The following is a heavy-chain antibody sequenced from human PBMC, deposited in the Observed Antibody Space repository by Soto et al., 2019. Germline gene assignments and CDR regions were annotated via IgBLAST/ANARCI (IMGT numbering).Heavy chain of an antibody. V-gene: IGHV3-9*01. Sequence: EVQLVESGGGLAQPGRSLRLSCAASEFTFDDYAMHWVRQAPGKGLEWVSGISWNSDNIGYADSVKGRFTISRDNVKNSLYLQMNSLRAEDTALYYCAKDRSSILHYGMDVWGQGTTVTVSS. CDR1: EFTFDDYA. CDR2: ISWNSDNI. J-gene: IGHJ6*02. D-gene: IGHD3-9*01. CDR3: AKDRSSILHYGMDV.